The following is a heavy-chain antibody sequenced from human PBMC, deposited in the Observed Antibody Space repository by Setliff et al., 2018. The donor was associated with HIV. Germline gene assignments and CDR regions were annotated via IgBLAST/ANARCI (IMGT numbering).Heavy chain of an antibody. J-gene: IGHJ4*02. V-gene: IGHV1-3*01. CDR2: INAGDDNT. D-gene: IGHD6-19*01. CDR3: ARGSCSGCYLSDY. CDR1: GYTFSTNA. Sequence: ASVKVSCKAFGYTFSTNAIHWVRQAPGQRLEWTGYINAGDDNTRYSEKFQGRVTITRDTSANTAYMELSSLRSEDTAVYYCARGSCSGCYLSDYWGLGTLVTVS.